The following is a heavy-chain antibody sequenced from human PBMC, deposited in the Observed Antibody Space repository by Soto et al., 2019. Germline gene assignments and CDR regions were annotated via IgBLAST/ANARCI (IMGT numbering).Heavy chain of an antibody. J-gene: IGHJ6*02. CDR3: ARQTKCSSSWYYYYYGMDV. CDR2: MNPNSGNT. D-gene: IGHD6-13*01. V-gene: IGHV1-8*01. Sequence: ASVKVSCKASGYTFTSYDINWVRQATGQGLEWMGWMNPNSGNTGYAQKFQGRVTMTRNTSISTAYMELSSLRSEDTAVYYCARQTKCSSSWYYYYYGMDVWGQGTTVTVSS. CDR1: GYTFTSYD.